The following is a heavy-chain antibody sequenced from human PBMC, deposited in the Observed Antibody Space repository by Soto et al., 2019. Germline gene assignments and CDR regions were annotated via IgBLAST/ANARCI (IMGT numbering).Heavy chain of an antibody. D-gene: IGHD6-19*01. CDR1: GGSFSGYY. V-gene: IGHV4-34*01. CDR3: ARIDGSGWFFDY. CDR2: INHSGST. Sequence: SETLSLTCAVYGGSFSGYYWSWIRQPPGKGLEWIGEINHSGSTNYNPSLKSRVTISVDTSKSQFSLKLRSVTAADAAVYFCARIDGSGWFFDYWGQGTLVTVS. J-gene: IGHJ4*02.